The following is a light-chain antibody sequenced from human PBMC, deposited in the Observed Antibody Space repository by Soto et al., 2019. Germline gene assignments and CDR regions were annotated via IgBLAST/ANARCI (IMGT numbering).Light chain of an antibody. CDR2: WAS. CDR1: QSVLYSSNNXXX. J-gene: IGKJ2*01. Sequence: GXXATINCKSXQSVLYSSNNXXXLAWFQQKPGQPPKLLIYWASTRESGVPDRFSGSGSGTDFTLTVSSLQAEDVAVYYCQHYYDVPYTFGQGTKLEIK. CDR3: QHYYDVPYT. V-gene: IGKV4-1*01.